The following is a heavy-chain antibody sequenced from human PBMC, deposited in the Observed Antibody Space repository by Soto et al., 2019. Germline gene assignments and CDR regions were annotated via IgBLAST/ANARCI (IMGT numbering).Heavy chain of an antibody. CDR3: ARDLQDWFDP. CDR2: INPSGGST. D-gene: IGHD4-4*01. V-gene: IGHV1-46*01. Sequence: ASVKVSCKASGYTFTSYYMHWVRQAPGQGLEWMGIINPSGGSTSYAQKFQGRVTMTRDTSTSTAYMELRSLRSDDTAVYYCARDLQDWFDPWGQGTLVTVSS. CDR1: GYTFTSYY. J-gene: IGHJ5*01.